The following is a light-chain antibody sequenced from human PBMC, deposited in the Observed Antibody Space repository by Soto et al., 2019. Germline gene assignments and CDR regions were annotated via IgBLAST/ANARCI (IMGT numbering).Light chain of an antibody. Sequence: EIVLTQSPATLSVFPGEKATLSCGASQSVSNNLAWYHQKPGQAPRPLIYGAFTRATGVPARFSGSGSGTEFTLTISSLQSEDSAIYYCQQYSSWPFTFGPGTKVAIE. CDR2: GAF. J-gene: IGKJ3*01. V-gene: IGKV3-15*01. CDR3: QQYSSWPFT. CDR1: QSVSNN.